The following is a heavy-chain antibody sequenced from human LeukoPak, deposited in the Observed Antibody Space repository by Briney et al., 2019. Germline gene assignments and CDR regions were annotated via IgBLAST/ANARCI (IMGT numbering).Heavy chain of an antibody. CDR3: ARFGGGATKDDRLDY. CDR2: MNPNTGYT. CDR1: GYIFTTYD. J-gene: IGHJ4*02. Sequence: ASVKVSCEASGYIFTTYDINWVRLAPGQGLEWMAWMNPNTGYTGFAQKFQGRVTVSRNTDISTAYMELNSLRSEDTAVYYCARFGGGATKDDRLDYWGQGTLVTVSS. V-gene: IGHV1-8*03. D-gene: IGHD3-16*01.